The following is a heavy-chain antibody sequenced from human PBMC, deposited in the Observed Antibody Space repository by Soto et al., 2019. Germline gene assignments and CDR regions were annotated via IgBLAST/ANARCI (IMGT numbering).Heavy chain of an antibody. D-gene: IGHD1-26*01. CDR3: ARKATAGGRDFDY. J-gene: IGHJ4*02. CDR1: GGSFSGYY. V-gene: IGHV4-34*01. Sequence: SETLSLTCAVYGGSFSGYYWSWIRQPPGKGLEWIGEINHSGSTNYNPSLKSRVTISVDTSKNQFSLKLSSVTAADTAVYYCARKATAGGRDFDYWGQGTLVNGSS. CDR2: INHSGST.